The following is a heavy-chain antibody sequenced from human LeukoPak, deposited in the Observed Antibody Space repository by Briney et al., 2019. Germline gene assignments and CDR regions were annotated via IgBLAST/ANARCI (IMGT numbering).Heavy chain of an antibody. Sequence: ASVKVSCKASGYTFTGYYMHWVRQAPGQGLEWMGWINPNSGGTNYAQKFQGRVTMTRDTSISTAYMELSRLRSDDTAVYYCARSLGVVIYRLSDAFDIWGQGTMVTVSS. D-gene: IGHD3-3*01. J-gene: IGHJ3*02. V-gene: IGHV1-2*02. CDR1: GYTFTGYY. CDR3: ARSLGVVIYRLSDAFDI. CDR2: INPNSGGT.